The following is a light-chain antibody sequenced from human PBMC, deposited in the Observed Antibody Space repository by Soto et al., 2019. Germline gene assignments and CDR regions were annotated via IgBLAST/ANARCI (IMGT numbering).Light chain of an antibody. CDR2: DAS. Sequence: DIQMTQSPSTLSAPVGDRVTITCRASQTISDWLAWYQQKPGKAPKLLIFDASSLESGVPSRFTGSGSGTEFTLTISSLQPDDFATYYCQHYKTYPWTFGQGTKVDIK. CDR3: QHYKTYPWT. CDR1: QTISDW. J-gene: IGKJ1*01. V-gene: IGKV1-5*01.